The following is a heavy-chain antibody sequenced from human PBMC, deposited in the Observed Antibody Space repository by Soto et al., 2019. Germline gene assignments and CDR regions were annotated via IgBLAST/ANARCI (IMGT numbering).Heavy chain of an antibody. CDR3: AKSLYGGLYY. Sequence: GGSLRLSCAASGFTFSTYAMSWVRQAPGKGLEWVSGIRGSGDSTHYADSVKGRFTISRDNSKNTLYLQMNSLRVEDTAVYYCAKSLYGGLYYWGQGTLVTVSS. D-gene: IGHD4-17*01. V-gene: IGHV3-23*01. CDR1: GFTFSTYA. J-gene: IGHJ4*02. CDR2: IRGSGDST.